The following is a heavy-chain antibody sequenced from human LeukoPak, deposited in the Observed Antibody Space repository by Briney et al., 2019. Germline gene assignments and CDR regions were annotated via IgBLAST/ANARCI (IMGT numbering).Heavy chain of an antibody. V-gene: IGHV3-23*01. D-gene: IGHD1-26*01. CDR1: GFTFSSYA. Sequence: GGSLRLSCAASGFTFSSYAMSWVRQAPGKGLDWVSAISGSGGSTYYADSVKGRFTISRDNSKNTLYLQMNSLRAEDTAVYYCAKVSASAGATHYFDYWGQGALVTVSS. CDR2: ISGSGGST. CDR3: AKVSASAGATHYFDY. J-gene: IGHJ4*02.